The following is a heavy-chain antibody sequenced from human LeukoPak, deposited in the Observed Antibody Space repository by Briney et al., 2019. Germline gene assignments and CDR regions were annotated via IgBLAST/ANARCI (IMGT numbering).Heavy chain of an antibody. V-gene: IGHV1-18*04. CDR1: GYTFTGYY. D-gene: IGHD3-16*01. CDR3: ARATGTWGHDGFDI. Sequence: ASVKVSCKASGYTFTGYYIHWVRQAPGQGLEWMGWISGSSSNTNYAQRLQGRVTMTTDTSTTTAYMELRSLRSDDTAVYYCARATGTWGHDGFDIWGQGTMVTVSS. J-gene: IGHJ3*02. CDR2: ISGSSSNT.